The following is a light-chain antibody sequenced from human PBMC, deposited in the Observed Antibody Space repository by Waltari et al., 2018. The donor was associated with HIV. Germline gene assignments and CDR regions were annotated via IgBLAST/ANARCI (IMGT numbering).Light chain of an antibody. V-gene: IGLV2-14*03. J-gene: IGLJ2*01. Sequence: QSALTQPASVSGFPGQSITISCTGTSSDIGGYNSVSWYQPHPGHSPKFIIYDVTNRPSDVSIRFSRSKSGNTASLTISGLQAEDAADYYCSSVTSSSTVVFGGWTRLTVL. CDR1: SSDIGGYNS. CDR2: DVT. CDR3: SSVTSSSTVV.